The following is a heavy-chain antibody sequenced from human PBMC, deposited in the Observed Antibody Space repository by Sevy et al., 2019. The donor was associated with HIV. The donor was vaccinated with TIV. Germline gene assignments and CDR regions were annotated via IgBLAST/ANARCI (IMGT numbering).Heavy chain of an antibody. CDR2: IYYNGHT. D-gene: IGHD5-12*01. J-gene: IGHJ6*02. V-gene: IGHV4-39*02. CDR1: DGTIVSSGRY. Sequence: SETLSLTCSISDGTIVSSGRYWGWIRQTPGKGLEWIGSIYYNGHTFYTPSLKSRLTISIDTSKNQFSLTLSSVTVADTAVYFCAREAGGYDYDYGMDVWGQGTTVTVSS. CDR3: AREAGGYDYDYGMDV.